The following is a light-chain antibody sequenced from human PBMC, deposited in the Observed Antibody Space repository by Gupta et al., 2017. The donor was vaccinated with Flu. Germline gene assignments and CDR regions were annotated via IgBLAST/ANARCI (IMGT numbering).Light chain of an antibody. Sequence: ERATLSCRASQNVSSRYFAWYQQKPGQAPRLLMYGASSRANGIPDRFSGWGSGTDLTLTISRLEPEDFAVYYCQQYGSSPWTFGQGTKVEI. CDR1: QNVSSRY. CDR2: GAS. V-gene: IGKV3-20*01. J-gene: IGKJ1*01. CDR3: QQYGSSPWT.